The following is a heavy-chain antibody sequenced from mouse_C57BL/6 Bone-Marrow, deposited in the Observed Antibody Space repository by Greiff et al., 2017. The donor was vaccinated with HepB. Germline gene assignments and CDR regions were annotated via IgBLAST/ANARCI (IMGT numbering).Heavy chain of an antibody. CDR3: ARATVVAPRAMDY. CDR2: IYPGGGYT. V-gene: IGHV1-63*01. J-gene: IGHJ4*01. CDR1: GYTFTNYW. D-gene: IGHD1-1*01. Sequence: VQLQQSGAELVRPGTSVKMSCKASGYTFTNYWIGWAKQRPGHGLEWIGDIYPGGGYTNYNEKFKGKATLTADKSSSTAYMQFSSLTSEDSAIYYCARATVVAPRAMDYWGQGTSVTVSS.